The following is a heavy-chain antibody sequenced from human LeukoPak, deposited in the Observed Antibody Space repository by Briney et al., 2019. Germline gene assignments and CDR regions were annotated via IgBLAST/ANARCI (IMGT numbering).Heavy chain of an antibody. J-gene: IGHJ4*02. CDR3: ARVVSIFGVAPDY. CDR1: GYTFTGYY. Sequence: GASVKISCKASGYTFTGYYMHWVRQAPGQGLEWMGWINPNSGGTNYAQKFQGRVTMTRDTSISTAYMELSRLRSDDTAVYYCARVVSIFGVAPDYWGQGTLVTVSS. V-gene: IGHV1-2*02. CDR2: INPNSGGT. D-gene: IGHD3-3*01.